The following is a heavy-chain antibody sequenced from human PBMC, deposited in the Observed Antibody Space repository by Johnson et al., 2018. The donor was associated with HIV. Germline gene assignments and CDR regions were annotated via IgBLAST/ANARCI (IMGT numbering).Heavy chain of an antibody. J-gene: IGHJ3*02. CDR2: INWNGGSNK. CDR3: AREGSQVAFDI. V-gene: IGHV3-20*04. CDR1: GFTFDDYG. Sequence: VQLVESGGGVVRPGGSLRLSCAASGFTFDDYGMSWVRQAPGKGLEWVSGINWNGGSNKYYGDSVKGRFTISRDNFKNTLYLQMNSLRAEDTAVYYCAREGSQVAFDIWGQGTMVTVSS.